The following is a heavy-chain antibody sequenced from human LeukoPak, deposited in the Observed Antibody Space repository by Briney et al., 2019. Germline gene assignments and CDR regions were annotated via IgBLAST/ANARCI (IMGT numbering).Heavy chain of an antibody. D-gene: IGHD6-19*01. V-gene: IGHV3-53*01. CDR2: IYIDGST. J-gene: IGHJ5*02. CDR3: ARDPRQWPSGDP. CDR1: GFTVSNNY. Sequence: PGGSLRLSCAASGFTVSNNYMSWVRQAPGKGLEWVSVIYIDGSTYYADSVRGRFTLSRDNPKNMVYLQMNSLRAEDTALYYCARDPRQWPSGDPWGQGTLVTVS.